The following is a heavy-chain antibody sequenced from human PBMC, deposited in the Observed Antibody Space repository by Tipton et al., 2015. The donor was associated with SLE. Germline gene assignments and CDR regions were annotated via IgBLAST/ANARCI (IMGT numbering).Heavy chain of an antibody. Sequence: GLVKPSETLSLTCTVSGDSISRSSYYWGWIRQPPGKGLEWIGSIYYSGSTYYNPSLKSRVTIFVDTSKNQFSLRLSSVTAADTAVYYCARPHSSGWSDFDYWGQGTLVTVSS. J-gene: IGHJ4*02. D-gene: IGHD6-19*01. CDR1: GDSISRSSYY. CDR2: IYYSGST. V-gene: IGHV4-39*01. CDR3: ARPHSSGWSDFDY.